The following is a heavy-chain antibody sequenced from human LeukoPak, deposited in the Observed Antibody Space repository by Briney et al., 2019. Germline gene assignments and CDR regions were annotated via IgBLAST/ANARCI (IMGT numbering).Heavy chain of an antibody. Sequence: PGGSLRLSCAASGFTFSSYGMHWVRQAPGKGLEWVAFIRYDGSNKYYADSVKGRFTISRDNSKNTLYLQMNSLRAEDTAVYYCATDDFWSGYYKDWGQGTLVTVSS. J-gene: IGHJ4*02. V-gene: IGHV3-30*02. D-gene: IGHD3-3*01. CDR1: GFTFSSYG. CDR2: IRYDGSNK. CDR3: ATDDFWSGYYKD.